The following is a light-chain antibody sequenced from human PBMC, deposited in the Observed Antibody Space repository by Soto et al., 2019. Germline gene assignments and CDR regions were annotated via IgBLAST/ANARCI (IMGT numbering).Light chain of an antibody. CDR3: QQYGSSPDT. V-gene: IGKV3-20*01. Sequence: EIVLTQSPGTLSLSPGERATLSCRARQSVSSSYLAWYQQKPGQAPRLLIYGASSRATGIPDRFSGSGSVTDFTLTISRLEPEDCAVYYFQQYGSSPDTFGQGTKLEIK. CDR2: GAS. J-gene: IGKJ2*01. CDR1: QSVSSSY.